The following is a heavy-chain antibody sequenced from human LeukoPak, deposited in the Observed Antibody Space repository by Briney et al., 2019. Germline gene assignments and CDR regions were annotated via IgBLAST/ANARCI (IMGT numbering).Heavy chain of an antibody. D-gene: IGHD3-10*01. CDR2: IKQDGSEK. CDR3: ARSVLLWFGELLSDAFDI. Sequence: GGSLRLSCAASGFTFSSYWMSWVRQAPGKGLEWVANIKQDGSEKYYADSVKGRFTISRDNAKNSLYLQMNSLRAEDTAVYYCARSVLLWFGELLSDAFDIWGQGTMVTVSS. CDR1: GFTFSSYW. J-gene: IGHJ3*02. V-gene: IGHV3-7*01.